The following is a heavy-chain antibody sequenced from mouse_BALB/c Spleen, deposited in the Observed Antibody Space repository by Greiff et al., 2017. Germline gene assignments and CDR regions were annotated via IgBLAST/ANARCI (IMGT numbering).Heavy chain of an antibody. J-gene: IGHJ4*01. CDR1: GFSLTSYD. Sequence: QVQLQQSGPGLVAPSQSLSITCTVSGFSLTSYDISWIRQPPGKGLEWLGVIWTGGGTNYNSAFMSRLSISKDNSKSQVFLKMNSLQTDDTAIYYCVRLWRDYAMDYWGQGTSVTVSS. D-gene: IGHD1-1*02. V-gene: IGHV2-9-2*01. CDR3: VRLWRDYAMDY. CDR2: IWTGGGT.